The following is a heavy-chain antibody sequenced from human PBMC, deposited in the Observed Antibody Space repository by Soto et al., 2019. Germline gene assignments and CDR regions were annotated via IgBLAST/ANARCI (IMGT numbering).Heavy chain of an antibody. Sequence: SETLSLTCTVSGGSISSGDYYRSWIRQPPGKGLEWIGYIYYSGSTYYNPSLKGRVTISVDTSKNQFSLKLSSVTAADTAVYYCARTTYGVLYGMDVWGQGTTVTVSS. CDR1: GGSISSGDYY. J-gene: IGHJ6*02. D-gene: IGHD4-17*01. V-gene: IGHV4-30-4*01. CDR3: ARTTYGVLYGMDV. CDR2: IYYSGST.